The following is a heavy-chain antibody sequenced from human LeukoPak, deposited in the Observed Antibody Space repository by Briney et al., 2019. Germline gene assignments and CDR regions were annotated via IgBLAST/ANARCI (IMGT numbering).Heavy chain of an antibody. J-gene: IGHJ4*02. CDR1: GFTFSGSA. V-gene: IGHV3-73*01. D-gene: IGHD2-2*01. Sequence: GGSLRLSCAASGFTFSGSAMHWVRQASGKGLEWVGRIRSKANSYATAYAASVKGRFTISRDDSKNTAYLQMNSLKTEDTAVYHCTRLPYCSSTSCYSTRDYYFDYWGQGTLVTVSS. CDR3: TRLPYCSSTSCYSTRDYYFDY. CDR2: IRSKANSYAT.